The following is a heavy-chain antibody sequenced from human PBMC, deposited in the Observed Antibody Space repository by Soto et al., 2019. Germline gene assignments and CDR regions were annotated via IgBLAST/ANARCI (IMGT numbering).Heavy chain of an antibody. V-gene: IGHV3-23*01. Sequence: GGSLRLSCAASGFTFSSYAMSWVRQAPGKGLEWVSAISGSGGSTYYADSVKGRFTISRDNSKNTLYLQMNSLRAEDTAVYYCAKDFTGVVVPAAIPLDYWGQGTLVTVSS. J-gene: IGHJ4*02. D-gene: IGHD2-2*02. CDR3: AKDFTGVVVPAAIPLDY. CDR1: GFTFSSYA. CDR2: ISGSGGST.